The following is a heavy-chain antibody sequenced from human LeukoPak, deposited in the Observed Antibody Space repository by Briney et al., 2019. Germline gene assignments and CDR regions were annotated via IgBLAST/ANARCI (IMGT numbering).Heavy chain of an antibody. CDR2: INDSEST. CDR1: GGSFSGYY. Sequence: SETLSLTCAVYGGSFSGYYWSWIRQPPGKGLEWIGEINDSESTNYNPSLKSRVTISVDTSKNQFSLKLSPVTAADTAMYYCARETAAAGSFIAINDYWGQGTLVTVSS. D-gene: IGHD6-13*01. CDR3: ARETAAAGSFIAINDY. V-gene: IGHV4-34*01. J-gene: IGHJ4*02.